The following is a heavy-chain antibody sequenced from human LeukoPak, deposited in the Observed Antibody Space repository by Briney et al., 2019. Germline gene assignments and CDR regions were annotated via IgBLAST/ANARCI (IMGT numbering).Heavy chain of an antibody. D-gene: IGHD6-19*01. V-gene: IGHV4-4*07. CDR2: IQPSGRT. J-gene: IGHJ4*02. Sequence: SETLSLPYFVSGDPITSYHWSFMRQPAGKGLECIGQIQPSGRTNDNPSLKRRVAISIDTSKNQFSLELSSVTAADTSVYYCAGRAQTTGWSFDYWGEGALVTVSS. CDR1: GDPITSYH. CDR3: AGRAQTTGWSFDY.